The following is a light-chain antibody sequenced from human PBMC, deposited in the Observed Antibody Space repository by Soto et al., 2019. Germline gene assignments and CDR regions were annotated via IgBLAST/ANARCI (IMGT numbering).Light chain of an antibody. CDR1: SGHSSYI. CDR3: ETWDSNTRV. V-gene: IGLV4-60*02. J-gene: IGLJ1*01. Sequence: QSVLTQSSSASASLGSSVKLTCTLRSGHSSYIIAWHQQQPGKAPRYLMKLEGSGSYNKGSGVPDRFSGSSSGAERYLTISNLQFEDEADYYCETWDSNTRVFGTGTKLTVL. CDR2: LEGSGSY.